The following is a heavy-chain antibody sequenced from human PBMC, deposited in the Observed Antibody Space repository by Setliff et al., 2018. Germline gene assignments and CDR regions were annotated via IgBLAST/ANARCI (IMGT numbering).Heavy chain of an antibody. CDR1: GFTFNDYY. V-gene: IGHV3-11*01. CDR2: ISTTGGAI. CDR3: ARDVSGFGVVTAAFDI. Sequence: PGGSLRLSCAASGFTFNDYYMGWIRQAPGKGLEWIAYISTTGGAIHYADSVEGRFTISRDNAKKSLYLQMNSLRAEDTAVYYCARDVSGFGVVTAAFDIWGQGTMVTVSS. D-gene: IGHD3-3*01. J-gene: IGHJ3*02.